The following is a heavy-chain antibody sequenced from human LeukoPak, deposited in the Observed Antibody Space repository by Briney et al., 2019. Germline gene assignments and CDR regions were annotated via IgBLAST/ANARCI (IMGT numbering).Heavy chain of an antibody. D-gene: IGHD5-18*01. Sequence: PGGSLRLSCAASGFTFSSYGMHWVRQAPGKGLEWVAFIRYDGSNKYYADSVKGRSTISRDNSKNTLYLQMNSLRAEDTAVYYRAKGGRGYSYGSFDYWGQGTLVTVSS. J-gene: IGHJ4*02. CDR2: IRYDGSNK. V-gene: IGHV3-30*02. CDR3: AKGGRGYSYGSFDY. CDR1: GFTFSSYG.